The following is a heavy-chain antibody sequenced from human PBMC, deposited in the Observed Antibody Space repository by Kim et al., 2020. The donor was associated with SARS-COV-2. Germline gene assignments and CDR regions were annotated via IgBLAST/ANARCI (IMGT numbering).Heavy chain of an antibody. CDR1: GGSISSGGYS. CDR3: ARSNYYDSSGYFDY. V-gene: IGHV4-30-2*01. D-gene: IGHD3-22*01. J-gene: IGHJ4*02. Sequence: SENLSLTCAVSGGSISSGGYSWSWIRQPPGKGLEWIGYIYHSGSTYYNPSLKSRVTISVDRSKNQFSLKLSSVTAADTAVYYCARSNYYDSSGYFDYWGQGTLVTVSS. CDR2: IYHSGST.